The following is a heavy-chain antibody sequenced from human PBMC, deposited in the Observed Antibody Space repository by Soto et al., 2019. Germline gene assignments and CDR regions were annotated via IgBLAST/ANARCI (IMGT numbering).Heavy chain of an antibody. V-gene: IGHV1-69*01. Sequence: QVQLVQSGNEVKETGSSVEVSCKASGDTSRHSAITWVRQAPGQGLEWVGGIIPVSGAASYAQRFQERVTIIADESTSTAYMELSSLTSDDTAVYYCATPSIPARPKGGYYYADVWGQGTTVTVSS. CDR3: ATPSIPARPKGGYYYADV. CDR1: GDTSRHSA. J-gene: IGHJ6*02. CDR2: IIPVSGAA. D-gene: IGHD6-6*01.